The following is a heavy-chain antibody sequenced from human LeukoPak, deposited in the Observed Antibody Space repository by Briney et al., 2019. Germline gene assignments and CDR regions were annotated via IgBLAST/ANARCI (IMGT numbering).Heavy chain of an antibody. CDR3: ARHDYLDRPGREYYFDY. CDR1: GYSISSGYY. Sequence: SETLSLTCAVSGYSISSGYYWGWIRQPPGKGLEWIGSIYHSGSTYYNPSLKSRVTISVDTSKNQFSLKLSSVTAAGTAVYYCARHDYLDRPGREYYFDYWGQGTLVTVSS. J-gene: IGHJ4*02. D-gene: IGHD4-11*01. V-gene: IGHV4-38-2*01. CDR2: IYHSGST.